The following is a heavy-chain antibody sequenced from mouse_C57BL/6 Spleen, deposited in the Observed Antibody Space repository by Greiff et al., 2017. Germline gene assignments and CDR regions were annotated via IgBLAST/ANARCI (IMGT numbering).Heavy chain of an antibody. CDR3: AKKGGDYDGGYAMDY. D-gene: IGHD2-4*01. CDR2: IWRGGST. V-gene: IGHV2-5*01. CDR1: GFSLTSYG. J-gene: IGHJ4*01. Sequence: QVQLQQSGPGLVQPSQSLSITCTVSGFSLTSYGVHWVRQSPGKGLEWLGVIWRGGSTDYNAAFMSRLSITKDNSKSQVFFKMNSLQADDTAIYYCAKKGGDYDGGYAMDYWGQGTSVTVSA.